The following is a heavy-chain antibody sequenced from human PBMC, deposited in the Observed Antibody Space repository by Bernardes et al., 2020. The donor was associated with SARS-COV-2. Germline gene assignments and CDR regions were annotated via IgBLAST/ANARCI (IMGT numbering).Heavy chain of an antibody. CDR3: ARAPITMVRGIELNY. D-gene: IGHD3-10*01. V-gene: IGHV3-64*02. J-gene: IGHJ4*02. CDR2: ISYNGGSA. CDR1: GFTFNTYA. Sequence: GGSLRLSCVGSGFTFNTYAMYWVRKAPGKGLEYVSAISYNGGSAYYADSVKGRFTISRDNSQNTLFLQMRSLRVEDMAVYYCARAPITMVRGIELNYWGQGTLVTVSS.